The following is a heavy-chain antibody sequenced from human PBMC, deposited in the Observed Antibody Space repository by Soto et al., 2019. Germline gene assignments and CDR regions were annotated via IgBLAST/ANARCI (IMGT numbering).Heavy chain of an antibody. J-gene: IGHJ4*02. CDR1: GFSLSTSGVD. CDR2: IYWDDDK. V-gene: IGHV2-5*02. D-gene: IGHD3-10*01. Sequence: SGPTLVNPTQTLTLTCTFSGFSLSTSGVDVGWIRQPPGKALEWLALIYWDDDKRYSPSLKSRLTITKDTSKNQVVLTMTNMDPVDTATYYCAHSRKVYYGSGSYYYFDYWGQGTLVTVSS. CDR3: AHSRKVYYGSGSYYYFDY.